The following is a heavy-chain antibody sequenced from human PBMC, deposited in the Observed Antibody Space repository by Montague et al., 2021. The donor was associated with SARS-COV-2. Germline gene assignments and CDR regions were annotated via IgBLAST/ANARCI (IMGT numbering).Heavy chain of an antibody. CDR2: INSNGGT. CDR3: ARATSVRGAVSWFDP. CDR1: GGSISSHF. V-gene: IGHV4-59*11. J-gene: IGHJ5*02. D-gene: IGHD3-10*01. Sequence: SETLSLTCTVSGGSISSHFRSFIRQPPGKGLEWIGYINSNGGTNDNPSRMGRLTMSVDTSKNQFSLQLRSMTPADTAVYFCARATSVRGAVSWFDPWGQGIRVPVPS.